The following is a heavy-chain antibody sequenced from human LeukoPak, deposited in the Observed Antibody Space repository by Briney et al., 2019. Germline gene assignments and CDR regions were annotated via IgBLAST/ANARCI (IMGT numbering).Heavy chain of an antibody. D-gene: IGHD1-26*01. V-gene: IGHV1-2*02. CDR3: ARGRPESGG. J-gene: IGHJ4*02. CDR2: LNPNSGGT. CDR1: GYSFTDYY. Sequence: ASVKVSCKSSGYSFTDYYIHWVRQAPGQGLEWMGWLNPNSGGTNYAQKFQGRFTMTRDTSITTVYMELSSLRSDNTAMYYCARGRPESGGWGQGTLVTVSS.